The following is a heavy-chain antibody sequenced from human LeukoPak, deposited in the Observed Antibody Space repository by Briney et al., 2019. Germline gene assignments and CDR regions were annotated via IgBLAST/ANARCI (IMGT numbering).Heavy chain of an antibody. CDR1: GFTFSNYG. J-gene: IGHJ4*02. Sequence: PGGSLRLSCAASGFTFSNYGMYWVRQAPGKGLEWVAVISYDGSNKYYADSVKGRFTISRDNSKNTLYLQMNSLRAEDTAVYYCAKEGLYYYDSSGYTEGYFDYWGQGTLVTVSS. CDR2: ISYDGSNK. CDR3: AKEGLYYYDSSGYTEGYFDY. V-gene: IGHV3-30*18. D-gene: IGHD3-22*01.